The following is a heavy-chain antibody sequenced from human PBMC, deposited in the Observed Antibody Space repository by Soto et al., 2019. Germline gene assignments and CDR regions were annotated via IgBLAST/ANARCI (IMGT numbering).Heavy chain of an antibody. CDR3: ARDKLDTAMVFDY. D-gene: IGHD5-18*01. Sequence: SETLSLTCTVSGGSISSGGYYWSWIRQHPGKGLEWIGYIYYSGSTYYNPPLKSRVTISVNTSKNHFSLKLSSVTAADTAVYYCARDKLDTAMVFDYWGQGTLVTVSS. CDR2: IYYSGST. CDR1: GGSISSGGYY. J-gene: IGHJ4*02. V-gene: IGHV4-31*03.